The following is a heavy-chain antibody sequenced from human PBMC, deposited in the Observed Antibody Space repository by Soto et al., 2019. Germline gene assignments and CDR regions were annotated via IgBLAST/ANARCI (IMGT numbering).Heavy chain of an antibody. J-gene: IGHJ6*02. CDR2: FYYSENT. CDR3: AKLAGYCSGNSCHGDYAMDV. Sequence: SETLSLTCTVSGGSISSYSWGWIRQPPGKGLEWIGTFYYSENTYYNPSPKSRVTISVDTSKNQFSLKLSSVTAADTAVYYCAKLAGYCSGNSCHGDYAMDVWGQGTTVTVSS. V-gene: IGHV4-39*01. CDR1: GGSISSYS. D-gene: IGHD2-2*01.